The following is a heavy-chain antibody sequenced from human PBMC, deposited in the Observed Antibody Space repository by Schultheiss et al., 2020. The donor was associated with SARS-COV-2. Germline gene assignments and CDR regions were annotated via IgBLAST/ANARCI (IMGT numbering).Heavy chain of an antibody. CDR3: ARGWGPYYFDY. D-gene: IGHD3-16*01. V-gene: IGHV4-31*11. J-gene: IGHJ4*02. Sequence: SETLSLTCVVSGGSISSGGYYWSWIRQHPGKGLEWIGYIYYSGSTYYNPSLKSRVTISVDTSKNQFSLKLSSVTAADTAVYYCARGWGPYYFDYWGQGTLVTVSS. CDR1: GGSISSGGYY. CDR2: IYYSGST.